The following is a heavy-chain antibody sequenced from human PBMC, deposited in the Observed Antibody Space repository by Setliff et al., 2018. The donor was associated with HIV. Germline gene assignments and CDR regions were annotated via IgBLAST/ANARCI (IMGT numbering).Heavy chain of an antibody. J-gene: IGHJ4*02. V-gene: IGHV3-23*01. CDR3: AKDRGCSV. CDR1: GFTSRYPFSSYG. Sequence: HPGGSLRLSCAASGFTSRYPFSSYGMSWVRQAPGKGLEWLAVISNTAATTYYADSAKGRFTISRDNSKNILYLQMTGLRAEDTAIYYCAKDRGCSVWGQGTLVTVSS. D-gene: IGHD2-15*01. CDR2: ISNTAATT.